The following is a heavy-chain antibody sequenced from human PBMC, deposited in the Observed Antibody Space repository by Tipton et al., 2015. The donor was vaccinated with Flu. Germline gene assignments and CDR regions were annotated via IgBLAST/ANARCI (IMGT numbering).Heavy chain of an antibody. D-gene: IGHD3-10*02. CDR2: VYPSGTT. CDR3: ARLSYYDVDLKNFYFDY. V-gene: IGHV4-39*01. CDR1: SGSIRSTNYF. Sequence: TLSLTCTVSSGSIRSTNYFCAWIRQPPGKGRELIGSVYPSGTTYYNPSLKSRVTISVDTSKSQFSLKLRSVTAADTAVYYCARLSYYDVDLKNFYFDYWGQGALVTVSS. J-gene: IGHJ4*02.